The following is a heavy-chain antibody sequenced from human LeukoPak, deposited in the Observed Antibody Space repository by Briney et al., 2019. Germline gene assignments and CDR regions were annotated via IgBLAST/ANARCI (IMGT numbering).Heavy chain of an antibody. D-gene: IGHD1-26*01. CDR1: GFTFSSYA. Sequence: GGSLRLSYAASGFTFSSYAMSWVRQAPGKGLEWVSAISGSGGSTYYADSVKGRFTISRDNSKNTLYLHVNSLRAEDTAIYYCAKKHSGSYYDYWGQGTLVTVSS. V-gene: IGHV3-23*01. CDR2: ISGSGGST. CDR3: AKKHSGSYYDY. J-gene: IGHJ4*02.